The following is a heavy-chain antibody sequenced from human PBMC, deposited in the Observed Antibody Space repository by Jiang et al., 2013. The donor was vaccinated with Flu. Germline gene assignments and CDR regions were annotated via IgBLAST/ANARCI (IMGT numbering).Heavy chain of an antibody. CDR2: IYSGGST. D-gene: IGHD3-22*01. Sequence: LEWVSVIYSGGSTYYADSVKGRFTISRDNSKNTLYLQMNSLRAEDTAVYYCARVLIASVAFDIWGQGTMVTVSS. CDR3: ARVLIASVAFDI. J-gene: IGHJ3*02. V-gene: IGHV3-66*01.